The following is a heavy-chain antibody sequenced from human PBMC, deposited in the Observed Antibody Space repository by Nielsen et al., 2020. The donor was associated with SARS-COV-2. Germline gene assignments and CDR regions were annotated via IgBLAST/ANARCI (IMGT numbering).Heavy chain of an antibody. V-gene: IGHV5-51*01. D-gene: IGHD6-13*01. CDR1: GYSFTSYW. CDR2: IYPGDSDT. Sequence: GESLKISCKGSGYSFTSYWIGWVRQMPGKGLEWMGIIYPGDSDTGYSPSFQGQVTISADKSISTAYLQWSSLKASDTAMYYCARGGGAAAPFNWFDPWGQGTLVTVSS. CDR3: ARGGGAAAPFNWFDP. J-gene: IGHJ5*02.